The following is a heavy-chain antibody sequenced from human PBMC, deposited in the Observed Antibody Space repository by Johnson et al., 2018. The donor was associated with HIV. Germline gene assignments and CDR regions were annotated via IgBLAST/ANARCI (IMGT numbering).Heavy chain of an antibody. CDR1: GFTFSSYG. D-gene: IGHD2-2*01. V-gene: IGHV3-33*06. J-gene: IGHJ3*02. CDR2: IWYDGSNK. CDR3: AKDIEGYCSSSRCLGGAFDI. Sequence: QVHLVESGGGVVQPGRSLRLSCAASGFTFSSYGMHWVRQATGKGLEWVAVIWYDGSNKYYADSVKGRFTISIDNSKNTLYLQMNSLRIEDTAVYYCAKDIEGYCSSSRCLGGAFDIWGHGTMVTVSS.